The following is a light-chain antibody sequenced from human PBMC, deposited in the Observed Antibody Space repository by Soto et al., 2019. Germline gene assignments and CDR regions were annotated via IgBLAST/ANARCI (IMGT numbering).Light chain of an antibody. V-gene: IGKV1-5*01. CDR3: QHYHSYSWT. CDR2: DAS. CDR1: QSIVRW. J-gene: IGKJ1*01. Sequence: DIQMTQSPSTLSASVGDRVTITCRASQSIVRWMAWYQQKPGKAPKLLIYDASSLETVVPSRFSGSRSGTEFTLTISSLQPDDFATYYCQHYHSYSWTFGQGTKVEIK.